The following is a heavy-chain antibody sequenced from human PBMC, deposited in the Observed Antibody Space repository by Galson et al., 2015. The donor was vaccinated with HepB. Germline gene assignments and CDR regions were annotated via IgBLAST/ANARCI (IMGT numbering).Heavy chain of an antibody. CDR3: ARDFRIIAYDAFDI. V-gene: IGHV3-7*01. CDR1: GFTFSIYW. CDR2: INQDGSEK. Sequence: LRLSCAASGFTFSIYWMNWVRQAPGKGLEWVANINQDGSEKYSVDSVKGRFTISRDNAKNSLYLEMNSLRAEDTAVYYCARDFRIIAYDAFDIWGQGTMVTVSS. D-gene: IGHD2-15*01. J-gene: IGHJ3*02.